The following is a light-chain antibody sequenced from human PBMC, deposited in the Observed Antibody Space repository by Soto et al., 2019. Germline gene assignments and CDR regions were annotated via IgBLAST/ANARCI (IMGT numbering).Light chain of an antibody. CDR1: GSDIGNYNF. Sequence: QSALTQPASVSGSPGQSITISCTGTGSDIGNYNFVSWYQQVPGTAPKPMIYEVSSRPSGVSNRFSGSKSGNTASLTISGLQAEDEAYYYCSSYTTSTSFILFGGGTKLTVL. V-gene: IGLV2-14*01. CDR2: EVS. CDR3: SSYTTSTSFIL. J-gene: IGLJ2*01.